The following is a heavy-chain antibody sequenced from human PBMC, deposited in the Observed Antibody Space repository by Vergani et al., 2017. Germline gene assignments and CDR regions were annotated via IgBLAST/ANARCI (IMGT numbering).Heavy chain of an antibody. CDR3: ARSSCGGDCYEFDY. V-gene: IGHV4-39*01. Sequence: LQLQESGPGLMKPSDTLSLTCTVSGGSVDNRDYYWGWIRRPPGKGLEWNGSFSKGGTTSLHPAVKSRVAISSDTAKNRFSLKLTSVSAADTAVYYCARSSCGGDCYEFDYWGQGILVTVSS. J-gene: IGHJ4*02. D-gene: IGHD2-21*02. CDR1: GGSVDNRDYY. CDR2: FSKGGTT.